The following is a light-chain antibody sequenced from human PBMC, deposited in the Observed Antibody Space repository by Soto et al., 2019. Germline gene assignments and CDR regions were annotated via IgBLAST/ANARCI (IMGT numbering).Light chain of an antibody. CDR1: QSVSSSY. CDR2: GAS. J-gene: IGKJ2*01. CDR3: QEFGTSPYT. V-gene: IGKV3-20*01. Sequence: EIVLTQSPGTLSLSPGERATLSCRASQSVSSSYLAWYQQKPGQAPRLLIYGASSRATGIPGRFSGSGSGTDFTITISRLEPEDFAGYYCQEFGTSPYTFGQGTGLEIK.